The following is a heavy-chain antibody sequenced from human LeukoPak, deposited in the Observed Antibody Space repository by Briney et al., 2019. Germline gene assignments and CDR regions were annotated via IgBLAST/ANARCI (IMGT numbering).Heavy chain of an antibody. V-gene: IGHV3-20*04. CDR1: GFTFDDYG. Sequence: GGSLRLSCAASGFTFDDYGMSWVRQAPGKGLEWVSGINWNGGSTGYADSVKGRFTISRDNAKNSLYLQMNSLRAEDTALYYCARSMEGLSDFWSGYYNNWFDPWGQGTLVTVSS. CDR2: INWNGGST. D-gene: IGHD3-3*01. CDR3: ARSMEGLSDFWSGYYNNWFDP. J-gene: IGHJ5*02.